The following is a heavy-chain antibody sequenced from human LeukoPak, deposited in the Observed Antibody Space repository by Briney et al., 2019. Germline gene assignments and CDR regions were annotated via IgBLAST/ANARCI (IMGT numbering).Heavy chain of an antibody. D-gene: IGHD3-9*01. V-gene: IGHV1-69*05. Sequence: SVKVSCKASGGTFSSYAISWVRQAPGQGLEWMGGIIPIFGTANYAQKFQGRVTITTDESTSTAYMELSSLRSEDTAVYYCARSGKGSYYDILTGPFDYWGQGTLVTVSS. CDR2: IIPIFGTA. CDR1: GGTFSSYA. CDR3: ARSGKGSYYDILTGPFDY. J-gene: IGHJ4*02.